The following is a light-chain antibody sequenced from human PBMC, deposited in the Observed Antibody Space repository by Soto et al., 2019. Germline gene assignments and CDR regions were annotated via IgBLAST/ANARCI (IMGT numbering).Light chain of an antibody. CDR1: ESVSSN. J-gene: IGKJ1*01. Sequence: EIVMTQSPATLSVSPGERATLYCRASESVSSNLAWYQQKPGQAPRLLMYGASTRATGTPDRFSGSGSGTEFTLTISSLQSEDFAVYYCQQYDYWPPWTFGQGTKVEIK. V-gene: IGKV3-15*01. CDR2: GAS. CDR3: QQYDYWPPWT.